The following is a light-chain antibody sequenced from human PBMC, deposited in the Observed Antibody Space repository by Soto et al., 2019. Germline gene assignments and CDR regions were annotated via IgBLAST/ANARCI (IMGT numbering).Light chain of an antibody. V-gene: IGKV3-15*01. CDR3: QQYKNWPPVT. CDR2: GAS. Sequence: EIVMTQSPATLSVSPGERVTLSCRASQSVSSNLAWYQQKPGQAPRLLIYGASTRATDIPARFSGSGSGTEFTLTISSLQSEDFAVYYCQQYKNWPPVTFGQGTKVEIK. J-gene: IGKJ1*01. CDR1: QSVSSN.